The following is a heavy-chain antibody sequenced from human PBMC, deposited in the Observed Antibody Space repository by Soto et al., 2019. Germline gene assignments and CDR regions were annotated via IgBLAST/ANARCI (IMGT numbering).Heavy chain of an antibody. D-gene: IGHD2-15*01. J-gene: IGHJ4*02. CDR3: ARRYGGNLDY. CDR1: GGSISSYY. CDR2: IYYSGGT. Sequence: QVQLQESGPGLVKPSETLSLTCTVSGGSISSYYWSWIRQPPGKGLEWIGYIYYSGGTNYNPSLXSXVXISXDTSKTQFSLKLSSVTAADTAVYYCARRYGGNLDYWGQGTLVTVSS. V-gene: IGHV4-59*08.